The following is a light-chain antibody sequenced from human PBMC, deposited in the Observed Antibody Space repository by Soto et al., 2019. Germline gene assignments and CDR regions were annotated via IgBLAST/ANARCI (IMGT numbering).Light chain of an antibody. Sequence: EIVMTQSPATLSVSPGERATLSCRASQSVSSNLAWYQQKPGQAPRLLIYGASTRATGIPARFSGSGSGTEFPLTISSLHSEDFALYYCQHYNNWPPWTFGQGTKVEI. CDR3: QHYNNWPPWT. V-gene: IGKV3-15*01. J-gene: IGKJ1*01. CDR2: GAS. CDR1: QSVSSN.